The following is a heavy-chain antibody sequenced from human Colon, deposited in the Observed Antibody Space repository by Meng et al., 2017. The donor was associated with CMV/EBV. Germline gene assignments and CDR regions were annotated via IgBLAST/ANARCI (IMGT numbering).Heavy chain of an antibody. CDR1: GFTFSSHE. CDR3: AKAKSNTGGYYFDY. CDR2: ISGSGGST. J-gene: IGHJ4*02. Sequence: GGSLRLSCEASGFTFSSHEMNWVRQAPGKGLEWVSGISGSGGSTYYADSVKGRFTISRDNSKNTLYLQMNSLRAEDTAVYYCAKAKSNTGGYYFDYWGQGTLVTVSS. D-gene: IGHD3-10*01. V-gene: IGHV3-23*01.